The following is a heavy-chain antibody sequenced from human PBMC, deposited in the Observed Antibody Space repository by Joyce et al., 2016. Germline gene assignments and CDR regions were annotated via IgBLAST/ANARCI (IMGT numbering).Heavy chain of an antibody. Sequence: TCGDSGLSFDLHSFWGWIRQPPGKGLEWIGNVYLHGITHYSPSLKSRVTISMDTSKNQFSLNLNSLTAADTAVYFCARRPYNVHTPLGSDWYFDLWGRGTLVTVSS. J-gene: IGHJ2*01. D-gene: IGHD5-18*01. CDR3: ARRPYNVHTPLGSDWYFDL. V-gene: IGHV4-38-2*01. CDR1: GLSFDLHSF. CDR2: VYLHGIT.